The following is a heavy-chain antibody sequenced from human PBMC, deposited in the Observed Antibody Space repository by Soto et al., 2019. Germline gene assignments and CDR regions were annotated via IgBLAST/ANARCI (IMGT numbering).Heavy chain of an antibody. CDR2: IYFTGNT. D-gene: IGHD6-25*01. V-gene: IGHV4-39*01. J-gene: IGHJ5*02. CDR3: AGQTFTIAAASYGRSNWFDP. CDR1: GGSITSSSHF. Sequence: SETLSLTCTVSGGSITSSSHFWGWVRQPPGKGLEWIGTIYFTGNTYYTPSLKSRLTMSIDTSRNEFSLRLNSVTAADTAVYYCAGQTFTIAAASYGRSNWFDPWGPGTLVTVSS.